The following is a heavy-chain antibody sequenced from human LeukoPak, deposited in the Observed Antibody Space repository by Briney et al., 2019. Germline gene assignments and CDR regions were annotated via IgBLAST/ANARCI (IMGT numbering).Heavy chain of an antibody. J-gene: IGHJ3*02. CDR3: ARHMSVTYDAFDI. V-gene: IGHV4-59*08. D-gene: IGHD2-21*02. Sequence: SETLSLTCTVSGGSISSYYWSWIRQPPGKGLEWIGYIYYSGSTYYNPSLKSRVTISVDTSKNQFSLKLTSVTAADTAVYYCARHMSVTYDAFDIWGQGTMVTVSS. CDR1: GGSISSYY. CDR2: IYYSGST.